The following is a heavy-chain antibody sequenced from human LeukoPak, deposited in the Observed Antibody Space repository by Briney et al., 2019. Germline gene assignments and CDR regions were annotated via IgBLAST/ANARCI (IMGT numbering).Heavy chain of an antibody. J-gene: IGHJ4*02. Sequence: SETLSLTCAVYGGSFSGYYWSWIRQPPGKGLEWIGEINHSGSTNYNPSLKSRVTISLDTSKNQFSLKLSSVTAADTAVYYCARAFNVQEDYWGQGTLVTVSS. V-gene: IGHV4-34*01. CDR3: ARAFNVQEDY. CDR1: GGSFSGYY. D-gene: IGHD1-1*01. CDR2: INHSGST.